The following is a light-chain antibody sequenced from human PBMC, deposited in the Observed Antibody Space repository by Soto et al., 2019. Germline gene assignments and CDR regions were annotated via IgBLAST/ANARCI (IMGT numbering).Light chain of an antibody. CDR2: DAS. CDR3: QQGET. J-gene: IGKJ1*01. CDR1: QSVSSY. V-gene: IGKV3-11*01. Sequence: EFVLTRSPATLSLSPGERATLSCRASQSVSSYLAWYQQKPGQAPRLLMYDASNRATGIPAKFSGSGSGTDFTLTISSLEPEDFAVYYCQQGETFGQGTKVDIK.